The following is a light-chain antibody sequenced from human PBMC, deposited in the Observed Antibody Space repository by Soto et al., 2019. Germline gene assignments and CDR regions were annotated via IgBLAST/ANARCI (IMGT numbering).Light chain of an antibody. V-gene: IGKV3-15*01. Sequence: EIVMTQSPATLSVPPGERATLSCRASQSIDINIVWYQQKPGQAPRLLIFRASTRATGIPARFSGSGSGTEFTLTISSLQSEDFAVYYCQQYHQWPPIPFGQGTRLEIK. J-gene: IGKJ5*01. CDR2: RAS. CDR3: QQYHQWPPIP. CDR1: QSIDIN.